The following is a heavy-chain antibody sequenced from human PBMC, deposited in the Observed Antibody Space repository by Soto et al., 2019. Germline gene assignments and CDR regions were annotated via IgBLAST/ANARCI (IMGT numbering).Heavy chain of an antibody. CDR2: IYYTGST. CDR3: ARHKRRTIFGVVIIDAFDI. D-gene: IGHD3-3*01. J-gene: IGHJ3*02. V-gene: IGHV4-39*01. CDR1: AGTISSSTFY. Sequence: SASLPLTCTVSAGTISSSTFYWGWIRQPPGKGLEWIGSIYYTGSTYYNPSLKSRVTISVDTSRNQFSLKLSSVTAADTAVYYCARHKRRTIFGVVIIDAFDIWGQGTRLTV.